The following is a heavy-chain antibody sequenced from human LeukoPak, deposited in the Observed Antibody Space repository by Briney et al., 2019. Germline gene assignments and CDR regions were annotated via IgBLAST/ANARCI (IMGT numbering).Heavy chain of an antibody. Sequence: GSLRLSCAASGFTFSSYEMNWVRQAPGKGLEWVSYISSSGTAIYYADSVKGRFTISRDNAKNSLYLQMNSLRAEDTAVYYCAREGRNYYGMDVWGQGTTVTVS. CDR2: ISSSGTAI. CDR3: AREGRNYYGMDV. J-gene: IGHJ6*02. V-gene: IGHV3-48*03. CDR1: GFTFSSYE.